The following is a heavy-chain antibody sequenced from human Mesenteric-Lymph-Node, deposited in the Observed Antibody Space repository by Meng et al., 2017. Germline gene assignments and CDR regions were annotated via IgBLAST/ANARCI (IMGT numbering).Heavy chain of an antibody. Sequence: ESLKISCTVSGGSISSYYWSWIRQPAGKGLEWIGRIYTSGSTNYNPSLKSRVTMSVDTSKNQFSLKLSSVTAADTAVYYCARVVGGYDYTNFYYYYGMDVWGQGTTVTVSS. V-gene: IGHV4-4*07. CDR2: IYTSGST. D-gene: IGHD5-12*01. J-gene: IGHJ6*02. CDR3: ARVVGGYDYTNFYYYYGMDV. CDR1: GGSISSYY.